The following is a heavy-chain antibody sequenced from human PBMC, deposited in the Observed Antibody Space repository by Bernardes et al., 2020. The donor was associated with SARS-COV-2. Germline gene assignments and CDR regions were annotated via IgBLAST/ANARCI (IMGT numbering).Heavy chain of an antibody. CDR2: VYYSGST. D-gene: IGHD1-1*01. J-gene: IGHJ3*01. V-gene: IGHV4-59*08. CDR3: SKRPNSLTFDF. CDR1: GGSISNNY. Sequence: TLSLTCTVSGGSISNNYWSCIRQSPGKGLEWIGSVYYSGSTSNNPSLKSRVTISVDRSRNQFSLDLNSVTAADTAVYYCSKRPNSLTFDFWGPGTMVTVSS.